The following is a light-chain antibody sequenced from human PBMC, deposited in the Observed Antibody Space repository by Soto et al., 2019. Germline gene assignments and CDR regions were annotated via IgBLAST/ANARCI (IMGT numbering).Light chain of an antibody. CDR2: WAS. CDR3: EQYYSVPWT. CDR1: QSVLYSSNNKNY. Sequence: DIVMTQSPDSLAVSLGERATINCKSSQSVLYSSNNKNYLAWYQQKPGQPPKLLIYWASTRESGVPDRFSGSGSGTECSLFISRLQAEDVAVYYGEQYYSVPWTFGQGTKGEI. J-gene: IGKJ1*01. V-gene: IGKV4-1*01.